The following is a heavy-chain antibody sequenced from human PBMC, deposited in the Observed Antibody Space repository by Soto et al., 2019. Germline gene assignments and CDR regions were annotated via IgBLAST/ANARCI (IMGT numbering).Heavy chain of an antibody. D-gene: IGHD6-19*01. J-gene: IGHJ6*02. CDR3: ARGEIAVAYTDPFPYGMDV. Sequence: QVQLVQSRAEVKKPGSSVKVSCKASGGTFSSYAISWVRQAPGQGLEWMGGIIPIFGTANYAQKFQGRVTITADESTSTAYMELSSLRSEDTAVYYCARGEIAVAYTDPFPYGMDVWGQGTTVTVSS. CDR1: GGTFSSYA. V-gene: IGHV1-69*12. CDR2: IIPIFGTA.